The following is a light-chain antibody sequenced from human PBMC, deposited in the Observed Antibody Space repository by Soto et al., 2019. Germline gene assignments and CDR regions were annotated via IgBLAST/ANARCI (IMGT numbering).Light chain of an antibody. CDR1: QGINTY. J-gene: IGKJ1*01. CDR2: AAS. CDR3: QKSNSAPRT. Sequence: DIQMTQSPSSLSASVGDRVTITCRASQGINTYLAWYQQKPGRAPQLLIYAASALHSGVPSRFSGSGSGTDFPLTIASLQPEDVATYYCQKSNSAPRTFGQGTKVEIK. V-gene: IGKV1-27*01.